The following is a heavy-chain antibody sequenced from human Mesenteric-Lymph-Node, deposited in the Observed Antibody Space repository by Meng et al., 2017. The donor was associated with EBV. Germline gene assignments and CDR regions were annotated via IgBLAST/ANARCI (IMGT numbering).Heavy chain of an antibody. CDR2: IYHSGST. J-gene: IGHJ4*02. CDR3: ARGSAASDY. D-gene: IGHD3-10*01. V-gene: IGHV4-59*01. Sequence: QVQLQESGPGLVKPSETLSLTCTVSGGSISSYYWSWIRQPPEKGLEWIGYIYHSGSTNYNPSLKSRVSMSIDTSNNQFSLNLRSVTTEDTVVYYCARGSAASDYWGQGTLVTVSS. CDR1: GGSISSYY.